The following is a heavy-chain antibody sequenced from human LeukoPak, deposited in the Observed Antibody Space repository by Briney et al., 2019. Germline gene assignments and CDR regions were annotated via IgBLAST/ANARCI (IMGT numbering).Heavy chain of an antibody. D-gene: IGHD1-26*01. J-gene: IGHJ4*02. Sequence: SGTLPLTCTCSVGTISRYYWDGIGQPPGKELEGIGYIYYSGSTNYNPSLKSRVTISVDTSKNQFSVKLSSVTAADTAVYYCARGVPSGSFDYWGQGTLVTVSS. V-gene: IGHV4-59*01. CDR1: VGTISRYY. CDR3: ARGVPSGSFDY. CDR2: IYYSGST.